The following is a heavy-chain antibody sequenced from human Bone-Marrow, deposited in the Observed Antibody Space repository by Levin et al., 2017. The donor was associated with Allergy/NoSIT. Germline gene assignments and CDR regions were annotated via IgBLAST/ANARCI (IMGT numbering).Heavy chain of an antibody. J-gene: IGHJ4*02. Sequence: ESLKISCAASGFTFSDYVMNWVRQAPGKGLEWVSVIGGSDGTTYYADSVKGRFTISRDNSKNTLYLQMNSLRADDTAVYFCARTPGALVVTPYFDSWGQGTLVSVSS. CDR3: ARTPGALVVTPYFDS. D-gene: IGHD2-15*01. CDR1: GFTFSDYV. CDR2: IGGSDGTT. V-gene: IGHV3-23*01.